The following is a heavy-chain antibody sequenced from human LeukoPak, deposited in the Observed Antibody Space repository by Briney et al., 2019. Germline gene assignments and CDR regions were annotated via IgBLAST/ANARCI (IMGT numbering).Heavy chain of an antibody. D-gene: IGHD4-23*01. CDR3: ASGPYGGNPFDY. CDR2: ISSSSSTI. V-gene: IGHV3-48*02. Sequence: GGSLRLSCAASGFTFSNAWMNWVRQAPGKGLEWVSYISSSSSTIYYADSVKGRFTISRDNAKNSIYLQMRSLRDEDTAVYYCASGPYGGNPFDYWGQGTLVTVSS. J-gene: IGHJ4*02. CDR1: GFTFSNAW.